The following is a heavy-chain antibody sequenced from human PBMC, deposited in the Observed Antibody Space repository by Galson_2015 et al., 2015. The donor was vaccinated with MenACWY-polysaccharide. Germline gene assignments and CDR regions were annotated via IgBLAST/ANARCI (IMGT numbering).Heavy chain of an antibody. CDR1: GFTFSDYA. Sequence: SLRLSCAASGFTFSDYALHWPRQAPGKGLEWVAVISYLGNNEYYANSVKGRFTISRDNSNNTLYLQMNSLKTADTAIYYCARDRGRWAPRSNYFDPWGQGTLVTVSS. V-gene: IGHV3-30-3*01. CDR2: ISYLGNNE. D-gene: IGHD4-11*01. CDR3: ARDRGRWAPRSNYFDP. J-gene: IGHJ5*02.